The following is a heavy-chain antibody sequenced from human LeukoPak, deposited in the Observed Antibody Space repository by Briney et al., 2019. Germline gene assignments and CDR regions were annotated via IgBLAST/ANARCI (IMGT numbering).Heavy chain of an antibody. Sequence: GGSLRLSCAASGFTFDIFAMSWVRQTPGKGLEWVSVITGTGANIYYADSVKGRFTISRDNSKNTLSLQMDSLNTEDTAVYYCARGRFCSGGSCGTWGPGTLVTVSS. V-gene: IGHV3-23*01. J-gene: IGHJ5*02. CDR3: ARGRFCSGGSCGT. D-gene: IGHD2-15*01. CDR2: ITGTGANI. CDR1: GFTFDIFA.